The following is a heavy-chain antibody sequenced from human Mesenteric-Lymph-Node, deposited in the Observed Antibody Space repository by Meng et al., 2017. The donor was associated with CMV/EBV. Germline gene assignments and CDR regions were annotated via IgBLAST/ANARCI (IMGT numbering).Heavy chain of an antibody. D-gene: IGHD2/OR15-2a*01. Sequence: TTDGNSRVRKDHGQGNEWKGWRSEYNGNTNTEQKNKGRVIMTTDTSTNTAYMELRSLRSDDTAVYYCARGWGQKVVLRLSQGWLDPWGQGTLVTVSS. J-gene: IGHJ5*02. CDR1: TTDG. V-gene: IGHV1-18*01. CDR2: RSEYNGNT. CDR3: ARGWGQKVVLRLSQGWLDP.